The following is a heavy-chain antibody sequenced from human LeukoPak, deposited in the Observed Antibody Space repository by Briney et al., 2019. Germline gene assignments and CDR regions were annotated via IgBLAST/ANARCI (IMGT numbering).Heavy chain of an antibody. CDR3: AKQIDGSGTFLYPKYFDY. CDR1: GFNFNTFG. D-gene: IGHD3-10*01. J-gene: IGHJ4*02. Sequence: GGSLRLSCAASGFNFNTFGMHWVRQTPGKRLEWVAFIRHDGSDQYYADSVKGRFTLSRDNSQSTLYLQMNSLRTGDTAIYYCAKQIDGSGTFLYPKYFDYWGQGTLVTVSS. CDR2: IRHDGSDQ. V-gene: IGHV3-30*02.